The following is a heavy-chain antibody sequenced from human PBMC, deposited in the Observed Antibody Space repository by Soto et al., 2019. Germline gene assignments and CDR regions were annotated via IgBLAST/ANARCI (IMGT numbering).Heavy chain of an antibody. CDR3: ARSYSLRGIAAAGRAPWFDP. V-gene: IGHV1-69*13. CDR1: GGTFSSYA. J-gene: IGHJ5*02. D-gene: IGHD6-13*01. CDR2: IIPIFGTA. Sequence: SVKVSCKASGGTFSSYAISWVRQAPGQGLEWMGGIIPIFGTANYAQKFQGRVTITADESTSTAYMELSSLRSEDTAVYYCARSYSLRGIAAAGRAPWFDPWGQGTLVTVSS.